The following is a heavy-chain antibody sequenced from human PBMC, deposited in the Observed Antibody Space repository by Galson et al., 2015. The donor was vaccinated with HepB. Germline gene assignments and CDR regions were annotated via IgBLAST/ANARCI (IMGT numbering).Heavy chain of an antibody. CDR1: GFTFSSYA. CDR3: ARFRLQLGWDT. CDR2: ISYDGSNK. V-gene: IGHV3-30-3*01. J-gene: IGHJ5*02. Sequence: SLRLSCAASGFTFSSYAMHWVRQAPGKGLEWVAVISYDGSNKYYADSVKGRFTISRDNSKNTLYLQMNSLRAEDTAVYYCARFRLQLGWDTWGQGTLVTVSP. D-gene: IGHD5-24*01.